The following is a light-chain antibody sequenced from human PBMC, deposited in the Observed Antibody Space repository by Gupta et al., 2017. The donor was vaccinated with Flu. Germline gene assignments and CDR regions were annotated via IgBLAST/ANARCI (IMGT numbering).Light chain of an antibody. J-gene: IGLJ3*02. V-gene: IGLV2-8*01. CDR1: SIDLNGFKY. Sequence: HSALPHPPSASGSPDRSVTISCTATSIDLNGFKYVSWYQQHPGKAPKLIIFEVSERPSGVPDRFSGSKSGNTASLTVSGLQADDDADYYCGSYAGSSNWVFGGGTRLTVL. CDR2: EVS. CDR3: GSYAGSSNWV.